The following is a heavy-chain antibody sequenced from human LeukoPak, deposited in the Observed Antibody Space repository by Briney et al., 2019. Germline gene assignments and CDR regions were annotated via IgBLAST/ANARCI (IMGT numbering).Heavy chain of an antibody. J-gene: IGHJ4*02. D-gene: IGHD3-22*01. V-gene: IGHV3-23*01. CDR2: ISGSGGST. CDR1: GFTFSSYA. Sequence: PGGSLRLSCAASGFTFSSYAMSWVRQAPGTGLEWASAISGSGGSTYYADSVKGRFTISRDNSKNTLYLQINSLRAEDTAVYYCAKDSSGYPWDYWGQGPLVTVSS. CDR3: AKDSSGYPWDY.